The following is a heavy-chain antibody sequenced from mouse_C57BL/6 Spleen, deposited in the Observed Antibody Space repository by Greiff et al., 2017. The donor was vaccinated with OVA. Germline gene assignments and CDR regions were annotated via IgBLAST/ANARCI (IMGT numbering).Heavy chain of an antibody. D-gene: IGHD2-3*01. J-gene: IGHJ4*01. CDR3: ARAGYYGAMDY. CDR2: IDPSDSET. CDR1: GYTFTSYW. Sequence: QVQLKQPGAELVRPGSSVKLSCKASGYTFTSYWMHWVKQRPIQGLEWIGNIDPSDSETHYNQKFKDKATLTVDKSSSTAYMQLSSLTSEDSAVYYCARAGYYGAMDYWGQGTSVTVSS. V-gene: IGHV1-52*01.